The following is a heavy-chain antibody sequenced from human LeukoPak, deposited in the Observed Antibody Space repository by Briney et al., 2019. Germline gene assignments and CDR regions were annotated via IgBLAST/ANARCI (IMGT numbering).Heavy chain of an antibody. J-gene: IGHJ5*02. D-gene: IGHD5-18*01. CDR2: IYYSGST. CDR3: ARVQRYSYGYWFDP. CDR1: GGSISSSSYY. Sequence: SETLSLTCTVSGGSISSSSYYWGWIRQPPGTGVEWIGNIYYSGSTYYNPSLKSRVTLSVHTSKNQSSLKLSSVTAADTAVYYCARVQRYSYGYWFDPWGQGTLVTVSS. V-gene: IGHV4-39*07.